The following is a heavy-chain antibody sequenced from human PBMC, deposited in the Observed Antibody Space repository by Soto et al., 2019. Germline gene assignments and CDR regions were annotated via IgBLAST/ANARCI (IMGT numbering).Heavy chain of an antibody. V-gene: IGHV4-39*02. D-gene: IGHD1-26*01. CDR1: GGSISSSSYY. Sequence: SETLSLTCTVSGGSISSSSYYWGWIRQPPGKGLEWIGSIYYSGSTYYNPSLKSRVTISVDTSKNQFSLKLSSVTAADTAVYYCAKDPSGSYYFNHFDYWGQGTLVTVSS. CDR3: AKDPSGSYYFNHFDY. CDR2: IYYSGST. J-gene: IGHJ4*02.